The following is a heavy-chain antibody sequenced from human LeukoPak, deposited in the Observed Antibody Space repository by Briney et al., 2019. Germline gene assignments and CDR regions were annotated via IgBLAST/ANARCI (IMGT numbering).Heavy chain of an antibody. CDR3: ARGVDRFDP. Sequence: GGSLRLSCGASGFTFSDYSMNWVRQAPGKGLEWVSSITSSSTYIYYADSVKGRFTISRDNAKNSLYLQMNSLRAEDTAIYYCARGVDRFDPWGQGTLVTVSS. V-gene: IGHV3-21*01. D-gene: IGHD2-2*01. CDR1: GFTFSDYS. CDR2: ITSSSTYI. J-gene: IGHJ5*02.